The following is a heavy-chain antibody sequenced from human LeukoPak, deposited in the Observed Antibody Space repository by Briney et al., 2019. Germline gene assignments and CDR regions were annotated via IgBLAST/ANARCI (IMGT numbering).Heavy chain of an antibody. CDR2: IYYSGNT. CDR3: AREGGFYCSSTSCYGLDY. Sequence: SQTLSLTCTVSGGSISSGDYYWSWIRQPPGKGLEWIGYIYYSGNTYYNPSLKSRVTISVDTSKNQFSLKLSSVTAADTAVYYCAREGGFYCSSTSCYGLDYWGQGTLVTVSS. CDR1: GGSISSGDYY. V-gene: IGHV4-30-4*08. J-gene: IGHJ4*02. D-gene: IGHD2-2*01.